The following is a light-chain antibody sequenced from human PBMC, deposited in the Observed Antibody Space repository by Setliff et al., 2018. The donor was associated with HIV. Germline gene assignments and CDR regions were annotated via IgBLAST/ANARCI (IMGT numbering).Light chain of an antibody. J-gene: IGLJ1*01. CDR1: RSDVGAYNY. CDR3: SSYTTSSTLDYV. Sequence: SALTQPPPVSRAPGQSVTISCTGTRSDVGAYNYVSWYQHHPGKAPKLMIYDVTKRPSGVPDRFSGSKSDNTASLTISGLQPEDEADYYCSSYTTSSTLDYVFGTGTKVTV. V-gene: IGLV2-11*01. CDR2: DVT.